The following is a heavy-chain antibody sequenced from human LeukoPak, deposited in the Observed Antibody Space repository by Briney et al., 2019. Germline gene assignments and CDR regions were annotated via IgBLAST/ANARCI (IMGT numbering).Heavy chain of an antibody. CDR1: GFTFSSYW. V-gene: IGHV3-7*01. CDR2: IKQDGSEK. J-gene: IGHJ5*02. D-gene: IGHD3-10*01. Sequence: PGGSLRLSCAASGFTFSSYWMSWVRQAPGKGLEWVANIKQDGSEKYYVDSVKGRFTISRDSAKNSLYLQMNSLRAEDTAVYYCARENMVRGVSWFDPWGQGTLVTVSS. CDR3: ARENMVRGVSWFDP.